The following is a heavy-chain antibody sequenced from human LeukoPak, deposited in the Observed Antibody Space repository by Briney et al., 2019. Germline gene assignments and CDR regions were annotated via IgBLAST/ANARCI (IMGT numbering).Heavy chain of an antibody. CDR3: VREKSGGTYDY. J-gene: IGHJ4*02. Sequence: ASVKVSCKASGYTFTAYYIQWVRQAPGQGLEWMGTIRPGDTRTTYAQKFQGRVTMAWDMSTTTGYMELSSLRSEDTAVYYCVREKSGGTYDYWGQGTLVTVSS. CDR1: GYTFTAYY. V-gene: IGHV1-46*01. D-gene: IGHD3-16*01. CDR2: IRPGDTRT.